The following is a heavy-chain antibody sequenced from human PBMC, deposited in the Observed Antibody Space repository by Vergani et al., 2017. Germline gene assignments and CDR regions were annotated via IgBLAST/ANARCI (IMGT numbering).Heavy chain of an antibody. Sequence: EVQLVESGGGLVQPGRSLRLSCTASGFTFGDYAMSWFRQAPGKGLEWVGFIRSKAYGGTTECAASVKGRFTISRDDSKSIAYLQMNSLKTEDTAVYYCAKVTYGDYAGSDCWGQGTLVTVSS. CDR3: AKVTYGDYAGSDC. J-gene: IGHJ4*02. D-gene: IGHD4-17*01. V-gene: IGHV3-49*03. CDR1: GFTFGDYA. CDR2: IRSKAYGGTT.